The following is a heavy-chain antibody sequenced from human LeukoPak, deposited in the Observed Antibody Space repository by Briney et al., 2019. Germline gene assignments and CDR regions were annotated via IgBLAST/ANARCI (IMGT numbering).Heavy chain of an antibody. CDR1: GFTFRSYW. CDR2: INSDGSST. CDR3: ARVFGGSYYSSLVY. Sequence: GGSLRLSCAASGFTFRSYWTHWVRQVPGKGLVRVSRINSDGSSTTYADSVKGRFTISRDNAKNTLYLQMNSLRAEDTAVYYCARVFGGSYYSSLVYWGQGTLVTVSS. D-gene: IGHD1-26*01. V-gene: IGHV3-74*01. J-gene: IGHJ4*02.